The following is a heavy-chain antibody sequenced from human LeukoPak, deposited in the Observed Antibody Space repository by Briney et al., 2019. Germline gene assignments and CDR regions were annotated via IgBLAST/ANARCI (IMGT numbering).Heavy chain of an antibody. CDR1: GGSISSYY. J-gene: IGHJ5*02. CDR2: IYYSGST. D-gene: IGHD3-3*01. V-gene: IGHV4-59*01. CDR3: ARVFSLDDFWIAWFDP. Sequence: SETLSLTCTVSGGSISSYYWSWIRQPPGKGLEWIGYIYYSGSTNYNPSLKSRVTISVDTSKNQFSLKLSSVTAADTAVYYCARVFSLDDFWIAWFDPWAREPWSPSPQ.